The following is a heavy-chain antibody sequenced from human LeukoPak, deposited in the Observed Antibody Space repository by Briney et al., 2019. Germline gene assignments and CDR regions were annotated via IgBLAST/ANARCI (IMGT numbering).Heavy chain of an antibody. CDR1: GDSITTSSYY. V-gene: IGHV4-39*01. J-gene: IGHJ4*02. CDR2: IYYSGST. Sequence: SETLSLTCTGSGDSITTSSYYWGWIRQPPGKGLEWIGNIYYSGSTYYNPALKSRVTISVDTSKNQFSLWLSSVTAADTAVYYCARLETYDSTLDYWGQGTLVTVSS. D-gene: IGHD3-22*01. CDR3: ARLETYDSTLDY.